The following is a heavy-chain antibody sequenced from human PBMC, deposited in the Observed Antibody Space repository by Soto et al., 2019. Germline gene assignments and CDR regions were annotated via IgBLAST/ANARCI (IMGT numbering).Heavy chain of an antibody. CDR1: GYTFTSYG. CDR3: ARRGYSRGGERYYYYYGMDV. J-gene: IGHJ6*02. CDR2: ISAYNGNT. D-gene: IGHD5-12*01. V-gene: IGHV1-18*01. Sequence: GASVKVSCKASGYTFTSYGISWVRQAPGQGLEWMGWISAYNGNTNYAQKIQGRVTMTTDTSTSTAYMELRSLRSDDTAVYYCARRGYSRGGERYYYYYGMDVWGQGTTVTVSS.